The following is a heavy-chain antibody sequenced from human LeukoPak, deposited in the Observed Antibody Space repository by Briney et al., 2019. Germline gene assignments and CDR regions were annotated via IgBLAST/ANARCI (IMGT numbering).Heavy chain of an antibody. CDR3: ARGGSSTILNYFDY. CDR1: GFTFSSYS. Sequence: GGSLRLSCAASGFTFSSYSMNWVRQVPGKGLEWVSSISSSSSYIYHADSVKGRFTISRDNAKNSLYLQMNSLRAEDTAVYYCARGGSSTILNYFDYWGQGTLVTVSS. D-gene: IGHD2-2*01. V-gene: IGHV3-21*01. J-gene: IGHJ4*02. CDR2: ISSSSSYI.